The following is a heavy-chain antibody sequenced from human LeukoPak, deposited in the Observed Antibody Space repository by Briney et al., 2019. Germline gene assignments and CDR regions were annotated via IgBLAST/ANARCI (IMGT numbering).Heavy chain of an antibody. CDR3: ARANNWNYGYAFDI. D-gene: IGHD1-7*01. CDR2: IYYSGST. V-gene: IGHV4-61*08. J-gene: IGHJ3*02. Sequence: SETLSLTCTVSGGSISSGGYYWSWIRQPPGKGLEWIGYIYYSGSTNYNPSLKSRVTISVDTSKNQFSLKLSSVTAADTAVYYCARANNWNYGYAFDIWGQGTMVTVSS. CDR1: GGSISSGGYY.